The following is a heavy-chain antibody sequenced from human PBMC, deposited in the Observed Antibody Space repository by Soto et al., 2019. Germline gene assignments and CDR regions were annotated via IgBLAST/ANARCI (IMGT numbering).Heavy chain of an antibody. CDR2: VYSNEDT. D-gene: IGHD5-18*01. CDR1: GGSFNSNF. CDR3: ATRYGYDYYYYFLDV. J-gene: IGHJ6*03. Sequence: TSETLSLTCSFSGGSFNSNFWTWIRQPPGKGLEWIGYVYSNEDTTYNPSLKSRVTISVDSSKNQFSLELSSVTAADTAVYYCATRYGYDYYYYFLDVWGKGTTVTVSS. V-gene: IGHV4-59*03.